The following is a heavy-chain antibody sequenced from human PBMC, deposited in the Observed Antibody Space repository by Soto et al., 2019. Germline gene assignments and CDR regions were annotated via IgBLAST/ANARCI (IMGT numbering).Heavy chain of an antibody. CDR3: ARGGDSYAPRAYYYYGMDV. J-gene: IGHJ6*02. CDR2: IYYSGST. D-gene: IGHD5-18*01. CDR1: GGSISSGGYY. V-gene: IGHV4-31*03. Sequence: QVQLQESGPGLVKPSQTLSLTCTVSGGSISSGGYYWSWIRQHPGKGLEWIGYIYYSGSTYYNPSLQSRVTISVDTSKNQFSLKLSSVTAADTAVYYCARGGDSYAPRAYYYYGMDVWGQGTTVTVSS.